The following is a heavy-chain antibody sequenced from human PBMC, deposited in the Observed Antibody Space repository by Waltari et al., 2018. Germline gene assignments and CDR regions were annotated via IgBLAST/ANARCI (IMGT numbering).Heavy chain of an antibody. J-gene: IGHJ4*02. Sequence: QVQLVQSGAEVKKPGSSVTVSCKSSGGTFSSYAIIWVRQAPGQGLEWMGGIIPIFGTANYAQKFQGRVTITADESTSTAYMELSSLRSEDTAVYYCARGGNWQQLSYFDYWGQGTLVTVSS. CDR1: GGTFSSYA. V-gene: IGHV1-69*13. CDR2: IIPIFGTA. D-gene: IGHD6-13*01. CDR3: ARGGNWQQLSYFDY.